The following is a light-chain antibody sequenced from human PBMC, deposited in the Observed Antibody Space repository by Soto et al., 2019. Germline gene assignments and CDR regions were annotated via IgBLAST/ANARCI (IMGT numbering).Light chain of an antibody. J-gene: IGKJ4*01. CDR2: AAF. V-gene: IGKV1-27*01. CDR1: QDISNY. CDR3: QKYNNAPLS. Sequence: DNQMTQSPSSLSASVGDRVTITCRASQDISNYLAWYQQKPGKVPKLLIYAAFTLQSGVPSRFSGSASGTDFTLTISSLQPEDVATYYCQKYNNAPLSFGGGTKVEIK.